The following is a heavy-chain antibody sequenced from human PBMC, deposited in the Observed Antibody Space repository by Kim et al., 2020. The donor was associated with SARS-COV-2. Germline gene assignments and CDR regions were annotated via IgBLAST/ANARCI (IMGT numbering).Heavy chain of an antibody. D-gene: IGHD5-12*01. CDR2: DGRST. V-gene: IGHV3-74*01. J-gene: IGHJ4*02. Sequence: DGRSTSYASSGKGRFTISRDNARNTLYLQMNSLRAEDTAVYYCARGAKGWGQGTLVIVSS. CDR3: ARGAKG.